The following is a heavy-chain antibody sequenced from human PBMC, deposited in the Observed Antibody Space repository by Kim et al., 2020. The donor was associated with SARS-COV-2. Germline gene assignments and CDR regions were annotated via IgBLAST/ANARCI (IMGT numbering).Heavy chain of an antibody. J-gene: IGHJ4*02. Sequence: SETLSLTCTVSGGSISNNNYFWVWIRQSPGKGLEWIGSIHYSGNTYYNPSLGGRVTISADMSKNQLSLKLNSVTAADTAVYYCATHKRFADYVDYWGQGT. CDR2: IHYSGNT. V-gene: IGHV4-39*07. CDR1: GGSISNNNYF. CDR3: ATHKRFADYVDY. D-gene: IGHD3-16*01.